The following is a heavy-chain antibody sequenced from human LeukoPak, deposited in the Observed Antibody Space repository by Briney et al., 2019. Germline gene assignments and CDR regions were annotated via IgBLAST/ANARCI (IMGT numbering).Heavy chain of an antibody. Sequence: SVKVSCKASGGTFTNSAISWVRQAPGQGLEWMGGIIPIFGTANYAQKFQGRVTIIADESTSTAYMELSSLRSEDTAVYYCARVSIAARSPYYYGMDVWGQGTTVTVSS. CDR3: ARVSIAARSPYYYGMDV. J-gene: IGHJ6*02. CDR2: IIPIFGTA. CDR1: GGTFTNSA. V-gene: IGHV1-69*13. D-gene: IGHD6-6*01.